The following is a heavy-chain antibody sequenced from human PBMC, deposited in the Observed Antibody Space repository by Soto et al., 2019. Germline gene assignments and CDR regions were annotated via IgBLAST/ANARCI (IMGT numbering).Heavy chain of an antibody. CDR2: IIPIFGTA. J-gene: IGHJ6*02. V-gene: IGHV1-69*13. CDR3: ASYFDDILTGYPPPYYYYGMYV. D-gene: IGHD3-9*01. Sequence: SVKVSCKASGGTFSSYAISWVRQAPGQGLEWMGGIIPIFGTANYAQKFQGRVTITADESTSTAYMELSSLRSEDTAVYYCASYFDDILTGYPPPYYYYGMYVWGQGTTVPVSS. CDR1: GGTFSSYA.